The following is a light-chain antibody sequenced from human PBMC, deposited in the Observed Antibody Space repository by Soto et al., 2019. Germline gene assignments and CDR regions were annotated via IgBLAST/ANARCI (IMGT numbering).Light chain of an antibody. J-gene: IGLJ1*01. CDR3: GTWDSSLSAYV. Sequence: QSVLTQPPSVSAAPGQKVTMSCSGSSPNIGNNYVSWYQQLPGTAPKLLIYDNSKRPSGIPDRFSGSKSGTSATLDITGLQTGDEADYYCGTWDSSLSAYVFGTGTKVTV. CDR2: DNS. CDR1: SPNIGNNY. V-gene: IGLV1-51*01.